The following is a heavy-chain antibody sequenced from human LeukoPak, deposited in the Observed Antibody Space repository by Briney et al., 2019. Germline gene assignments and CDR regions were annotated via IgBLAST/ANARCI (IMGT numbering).Heavy chain of an antibody. CDR1: GYSFSGYF. CDR2: INPNSGGT. CDR3: ATAIANAIY. V-gene: IGHV1-2*06. Sequence: ASVKVSCKASGYSFSGYFMYWVRQAPGQGLEWLGRINPNSGGTNFAQKFQGRVTVTRDTSISTAYMQLTSLRFDDTAVYYCATAIANAIYWGRGTLVTVSS. D-gene: IGHD2-21*01. J-gene: IGHJ4*02.